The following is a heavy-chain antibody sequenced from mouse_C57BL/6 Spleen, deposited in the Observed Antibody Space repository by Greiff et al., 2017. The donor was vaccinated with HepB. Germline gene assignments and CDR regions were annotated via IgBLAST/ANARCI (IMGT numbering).Heavy chain of an antibody. J-gene: IGHJ2*01. CDR2: ISYDGSN. CDR1: GYSITSGYY. D-gene: IGHD2-1*01. V-gene: IGHV3-6*01. Sequence: EVQLVESGPGLVKPSQSLSLTCSVTGYSITSGYYWNWIRQFPGNKLEWMGYISYDGSNNYNPSLKNRISITRDTSKNQFFLKLNSVTTEDTATYYCASLYGNYFDYWGQGTTLTVSS. CDR3: ASLYGNYFDY.